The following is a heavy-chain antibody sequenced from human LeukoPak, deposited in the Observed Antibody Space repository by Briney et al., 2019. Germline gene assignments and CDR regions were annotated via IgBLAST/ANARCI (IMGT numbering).Heavy chain of an antibody. V-gene: IGHV3-53*01. CDR3: ARGVEPLAANTLAY. J-gene: IGHJ4*02. CDR1: RLTGITND. CDR2: IYSDGNT. D-gene: IGHD1-14*01. Sequence: PGRSLTLSFPPSRLTGITNDMTWVRQAPGRGRELVSVIYSDGNTKYADSVQGRLTISRDNSKNPLYLEMNRLSPDDTAVYYCARGVEPLAANTLAYWGQGTLVTLSS.